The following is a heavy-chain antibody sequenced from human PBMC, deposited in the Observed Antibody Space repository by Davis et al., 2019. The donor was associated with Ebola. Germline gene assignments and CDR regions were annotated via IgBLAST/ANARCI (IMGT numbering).Heavy chain of an antibody. Sequence: GESLKISCAASGFTFSSYAMSWVRQAPGKGLEWVANIKQDGSEKYYVDSVKGRFTISRDNAKNSLYLQMNSLRAEDTALYYCAKDISVEIWHLGEFDYWGQGTLVTVSS. J-gene: IGHJ4*02. CDR1: GFTFSSYA. CDR2: IKQDGSEK. V-gene: IGHV3-7*03. D-gene: IGHD3-16*01. CDR3: AKDISVEIWHLGEFDY.